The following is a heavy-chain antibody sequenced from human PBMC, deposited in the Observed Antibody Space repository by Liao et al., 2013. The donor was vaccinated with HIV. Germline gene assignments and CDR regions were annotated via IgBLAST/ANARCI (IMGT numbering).Heavy chain of an antibody. Sequence: QLQLRESGPGLVKPSETLSLTCTVSGASISGGNYFLNWIRQPAGKGLEWIGYLSYSWSTSYNPSLKSRVTISLDTSKNQFSLKLRSVTAADTAVYYCARTDQYYDYWNGYENWFDPWGQGTLVTVSS. CDR1: GASISGGNYF. J-gene: IGHJ5*02. CDR2: LSYSWST. CDR3: ARTDQYYDYWNGYENWFDP. V-gene: IGHV4-61*10. D-gene: IGHD3-3*01.